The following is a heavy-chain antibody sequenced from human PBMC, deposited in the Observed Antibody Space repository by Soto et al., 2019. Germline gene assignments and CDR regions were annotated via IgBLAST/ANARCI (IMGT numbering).Heavy chain of an antibody. D-gene: IGHD3-16*02. V-gene: IGHV3-13*01. J-gene: IGHJ3*02. CDR2: IGTSGDT. Sequence: LRLSCAASGFTFSGSDMYWVRQATGKGLEWXSTIGTSGDTDYSDSVKGRFTISRENAQNSLYLQMNSLRAGDTAVYFCARGLRLRLGALSLYRGLNAFDIWGQGTMVTVSS. CDR3: ARGLRLRLGALSLYRGLNAFDI. CDR1: GFTFSGSD.